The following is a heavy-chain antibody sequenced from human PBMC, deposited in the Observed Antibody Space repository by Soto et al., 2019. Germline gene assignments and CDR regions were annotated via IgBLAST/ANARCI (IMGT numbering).Heavy chain of an antibody. J-gene: IGHJ4*02. CDR3: ARIPYDNSGTIFDY. CDR2: IYAGTIT. V-gene: IGHV3-53*01. D-gene: IGHD3-22*01. CDR1: GITLSSYY. Sequence: GGSLRLSCAVSGITLSSYYMSWVRQAAGKGLEWVSVIYAGTITYYADSVKGRFTIYRDNSKNTQNLEMNSLRVEDTAVYYCARIPYDNSGTIFDYWGQGTLVTVSS.